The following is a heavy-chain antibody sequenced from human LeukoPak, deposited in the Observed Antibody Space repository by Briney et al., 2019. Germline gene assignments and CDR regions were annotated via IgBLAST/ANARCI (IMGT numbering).Heavy chain of an antibody. CDR1: GFSISTNDYH. Sequence: SETLSLTCTVSGFSISTNDYHWGWLRQPPGKGLEWIGTISYTGITYYNPPLKSRVTMSVDTSKNQFSLWLSSVTAADTAVYYCARDNRAYCGGDCFLAFDIWGQGTVVTVSS. CDR3: ARDNRAYCGGDCFLAFDI. V-gene: IGHV4-39*02. D-gene: IGHD2-21*02. CDR2: ISYTGIT. J-gene: IGHJ3*02.